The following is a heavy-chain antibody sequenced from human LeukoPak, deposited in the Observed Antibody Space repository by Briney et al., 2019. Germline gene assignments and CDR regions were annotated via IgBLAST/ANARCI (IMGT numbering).Heavy chain of an antibody. CDR3: ARDDDAGWNIVY. CDR1: GGTFSSYA. V-gene: IGHV1-69*04. Sequence: SVRLSCTASGGTFSSYAISWVRQAPGQGLEWMGRIIPILGIANYAQKFQGRVTITADKSTSTAYMELSSLRSEDTAVYYCARDDDAGWNIVYWGEGALVTVSS. D-gene: IGHD1/OR15-1a*01. CDR2: IIPILGIA. J-gene: IGHJ4*02.